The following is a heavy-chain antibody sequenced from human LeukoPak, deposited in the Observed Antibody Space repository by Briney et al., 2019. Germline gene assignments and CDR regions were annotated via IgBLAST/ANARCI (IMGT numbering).Heavy chain of an antibody. J-gene: IGHJ4*02. CDR1: GFTFSKYA. CDR2: ISTNGVGT. CDR3: AKTPY. Sequence: PGGSLRLSCAASGFTFSKYAMSWVRQAPGKGLEWVSSISTNGVGTHYADSVKGRFTVSRDNSKNTLYLQMNSLRVEDAAIYYCAKTPYWGQGTLVTVSS. V-gene: IGHV3-23*01.